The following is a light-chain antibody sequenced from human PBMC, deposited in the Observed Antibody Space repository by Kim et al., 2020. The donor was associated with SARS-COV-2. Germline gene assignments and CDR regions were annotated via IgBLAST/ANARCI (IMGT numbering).Light chain of an antibody. CDR1: QSVTSNY. V-gene: IGKV3-20*01. CDR3: HQYVGSPWT. CDR2: GAS. J-gene: IGKJ1*01. Sequence: EIVLTQSPGTLSLSPGERATLSCRASQSVTSNYLAWYQQKPGQAPRLLIYGASSRATGIPDRFSGSGSGTDFTLTITRLEPEDFAVYYCHQYVGSPWTFGQGTKVDIK.